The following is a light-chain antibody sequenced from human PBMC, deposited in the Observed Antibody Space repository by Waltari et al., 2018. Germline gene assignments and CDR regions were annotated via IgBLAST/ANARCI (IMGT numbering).Light chain of an antibody. V-gene: IGKV2-30*01. Sequence: DGVMTQSPLSLPVTLGQPASLSCRSSQSLVSSDGNTYFKWYQQRPGQSPRRLLYKVSNRDSGVPDRFSGSGSGTDFTLRISRVEAEDVGVYYCMQGIHRPWTFGQGTKVEIK. CDR1: QSLVSSDGNTY. CDR3: MQGIHRPWT. J-gene: IGKJ1*01. CDR2: KVS.